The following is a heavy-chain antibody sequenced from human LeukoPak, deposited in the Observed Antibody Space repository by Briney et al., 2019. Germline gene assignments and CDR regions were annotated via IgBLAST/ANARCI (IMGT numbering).Heavy chain of an antibody. Sequence: ASVKVSCKASGYTFTSYDINWVRQATGQGLEWMGWMNPNSGNTGYAQKFQGRVTMTRNTSISTAYMELSSLRSVDTAVYYCARGRGDFWSGPMGYYYYYMDVWGKGTTVTVSS. D-gene: IGHD3-3*01. CDR3: ARGRGDFWSGPMGYYYYYMDV. V-gene: IGHV1-8*01. J-gene: IGHJ6*03. CDR1: GYTFTSYD. CDR2: MNPNSGNT.